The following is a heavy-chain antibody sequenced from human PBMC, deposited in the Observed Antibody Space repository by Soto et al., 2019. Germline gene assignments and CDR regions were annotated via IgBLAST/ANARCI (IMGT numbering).Heavy chain of an antibody. J-gene: IGHJ5*02. Sequence: QVQLVESGGDLVKPGGSLRLSCAASGFTFNDFFMTWIRQAPGRGPEWVASTSNSGNSVYYADSVKGRFTVSRDNAQNTLTLQMTDLRVDDTAVYYCARNTFNWFDTWGQGTLVTVSS. V-gene: IGHV3-11*01. CDR3: ARNTFNWFDT. CDR1: GFTFNDFF. CDR2: TSNSGNSV.